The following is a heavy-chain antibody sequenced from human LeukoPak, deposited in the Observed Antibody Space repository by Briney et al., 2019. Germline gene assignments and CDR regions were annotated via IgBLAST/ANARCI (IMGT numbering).Heavy chain of an antibody. CDR3: TRDPHYYHGNPHDF. CDR2: IRSKDHGGTT. V-gene: IGHV3-71*01. Sequence: GGSLRLSCAVSGFTFSGYYMSWFRQAPGRGLEWLSFIRSKDHGGTTEYAASVKGRFTISRDDSNSIAYLQMNSLIIEDTAVYFCTRDPHYYHGNPHDFWGQGTRVTVSS. CDR1: GFTFSGYY. J-gene: IGHJ4*02. D-gene: IGHD4-23*01.